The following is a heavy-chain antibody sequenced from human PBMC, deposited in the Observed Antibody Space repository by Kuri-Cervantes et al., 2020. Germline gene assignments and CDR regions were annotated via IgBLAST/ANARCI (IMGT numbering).Heavy chain of an antibody. CDR3: AIQRLRYFDWFVVFRDQDAFDI. CDR1: GYTFTSYA. CDR2: INAGNGNT. D-gene: IGHD3-9*01. V-gene: IGHV1-3*01. J-gene: IGHJ3*02. Sequence: ASVKVSCKASGYTFTSYAMHWVRQAPGQRLEWMGWINAGNGNTKYSQKFQGRVTLTRDTSASTAYMELSSLRSEDTAVYYCAIQRLRYFDWFVVFRDQDAFDIWGQGTMVTVSS.